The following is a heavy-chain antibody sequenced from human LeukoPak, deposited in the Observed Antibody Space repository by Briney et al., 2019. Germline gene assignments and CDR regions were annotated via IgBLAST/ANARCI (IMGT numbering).Heavy chain of an antibody. D-gene: IGHD2-15*01. CDR3: VRAVVVAATLRGMDV. CDR1: GGTFSSYA. CDR2: IIPIFGTA. J-gene: IGHJ6*04. V-gene: IGHV1-69*13. Sequence: SVKVSCKASGGTFSSYAISWVRQAPGQGLEWMGGIIPIFGTANYAQKFQGRVTITADESTSTAYMELSSLRSEDTAVYYCVRAVVVAATLRGMDVWGKGTTVTVSS.